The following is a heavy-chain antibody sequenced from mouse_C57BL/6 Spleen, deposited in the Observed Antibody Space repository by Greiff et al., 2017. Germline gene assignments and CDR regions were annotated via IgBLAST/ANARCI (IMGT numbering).Heavy chain of an antibody. J-gene: IGHJ2*01. D-gene: IGHD1-1*01. CDR3: ARGYYGSLDY. V-gene: IGHV1-69*01. CDR2: IDPSDSYT. Sequence: VQLQQPGAELVMPGASVKLSCKASGYTFTSYWMPWAKQRPGQGLEWIGEIDPSDSYTNYNQTIKGKSTLTVDKSSSTAYIQLRSLTSEDTAVYYCARGYYGSLDYWGQGTTLTVSS. CDR1: GYTFTSYW.